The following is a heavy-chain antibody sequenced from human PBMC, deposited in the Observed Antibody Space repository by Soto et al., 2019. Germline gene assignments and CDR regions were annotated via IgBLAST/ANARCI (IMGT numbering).Heavy chain of an antibody. D-gene: IGHD5-12*01. CDR3: ATERWLQTTGQYFYYGMDV. Sequence: EVQLVESGGGLVQPGGSLRLSCAASGFTFSSYWMLWVRQAPGKGLVWVSSIKGDGSSTNYADSVKGRFTISRDNGKNTLFLQMNSLRAEDTAVYYCATERWLQTTGQYFYYGMDVWGRGTMVTVSS. V-gene: IGHV3-74*01. CDR1: GFTFSSYW. CDR2: IKGDGSST. J-gene: IGHJ6*02.